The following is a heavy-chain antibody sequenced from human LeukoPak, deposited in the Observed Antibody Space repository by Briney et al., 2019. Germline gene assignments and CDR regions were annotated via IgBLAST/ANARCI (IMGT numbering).Heavy chain of an antibody. D-gene: IGHD3-10*01. Sequence: GGSLRLSCAASGFTFSSYWTSWVRQAPGKGLEWVANIKQDGSEKYYVDSVKGRFTISRDNAKNSLYLQMNSLRAEDTAVYYCARAAPNDYYGSGSYCDYWGQGTLVTVSS. J-gene: IGHJ4*02. CDR2: IKQDGSEK. CDR1: GFTFSSYW. CDR3: ARAAPNDYYGSGSYCDY. V-gene: IGHV3-7*01.